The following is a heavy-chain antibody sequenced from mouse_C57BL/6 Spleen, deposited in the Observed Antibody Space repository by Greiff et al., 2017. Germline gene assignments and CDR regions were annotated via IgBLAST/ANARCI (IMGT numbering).Heavy chain of an antibody. Sequence: DVMLVESGGGLVQPGGSLKLSCAASGFTFSDYGMAWVRQAPRKGPEWVAFISNLAYSIYSADTVTGRFTISRENAKNTLYLEMSSLRSEDTAMYYCARRGSPYAMDYWGQGTSVTVSS. CDR2: ISNLAYSI. V-gene: IGHV5-15*04. CDR1: GFTFSDYG. J-gene: IGHJ4*01. CDR3: ARRGSPYAMDY.